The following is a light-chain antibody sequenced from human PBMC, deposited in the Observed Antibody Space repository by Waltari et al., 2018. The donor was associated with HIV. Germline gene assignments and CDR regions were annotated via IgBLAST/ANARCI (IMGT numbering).Light chain of an antibody. J-gene: IGLJ7*01. Sequence: SYVLTQPPSVSVAPGQTARITCGGNNIGRKTVHWYQQRPGQAPVLVVYDDSARPSGIPERFSGSNSGNTATLTISRGEAGDEADYYCQVWDSSIDHAVFGGGTQLTVL. CDR3: QVWDSSIDHAV. CDR1: NIGRKT. V-gene: IGLV3-21*02. CDR2: DDS.